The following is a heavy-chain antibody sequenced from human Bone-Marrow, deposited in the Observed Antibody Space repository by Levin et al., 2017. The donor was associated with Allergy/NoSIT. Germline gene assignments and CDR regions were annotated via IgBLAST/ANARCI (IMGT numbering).Heavy chain of an antibody. CDR2: VSKDGGVK. Sequence: PGGSLRLSCGASGFTFSSYGMHWVRQAPGKGLEWVAVVSKDGGVKFYADSVKGRFTISRDSSKNTLYLQMDSLRTDDTAVYFCAKERFGDFNDAFDMWGRGTMVTVSS. J-gene: IGHJ3*02. D-gene: IGHD3-10*01. CDR3: AKERFGDFNDAFDM. CDR1: GFTFSSYG. V-gene: IGHV3-30*18.